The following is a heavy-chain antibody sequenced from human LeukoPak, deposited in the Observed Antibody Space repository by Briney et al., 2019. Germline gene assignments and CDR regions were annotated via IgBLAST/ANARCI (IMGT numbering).Heavy chain of an antibody. CDR3: ARVRAIAGTTVGWFDP. CDR2: INPNSGDT. J-gene: IGHJ5*02. Sequence: ASVKVSCKTSGYTFTGYYVHWVRQAPGQGLEWMGRINPNSGDTNYAQKFQGRVTMTRDTSTSTAYMELNSLRSDDTAVYYCARVRAIAGTTVGWFDPWGQGTLVIVSS. D-gene: IGHD1-20*01. CDR1: GYTFTGYY. V-gene: IGHV1-2*06.